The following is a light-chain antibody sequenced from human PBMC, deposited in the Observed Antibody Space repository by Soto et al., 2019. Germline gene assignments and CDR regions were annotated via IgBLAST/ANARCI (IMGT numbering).Light chain of an antibody. J-gene: IGLJ3*02. CDR3: SAYTARSTLV. V-gene: IGLV2-14*01. Sequence: QSVLTQPASVSGSAGQSITISCSGTMRDVGAYNLVSWYQQHPGTAPKLIIYEVRNRPSGISSRFSGSRSGNTASLTISGHQPEDEGDYYCSAYTARSTLVFGGGTKVTVL. CDR1: MRDVGAYNL. CDR2: EVR.